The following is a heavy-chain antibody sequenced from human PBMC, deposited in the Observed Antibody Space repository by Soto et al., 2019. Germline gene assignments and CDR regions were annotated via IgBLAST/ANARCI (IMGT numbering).Heavy chain of an antibody. CDR2: VWLDGSNK. Sequence: GRSLRLSCPASGFTFSNYGMHWVRQAPDKGLEWVASVWLDGSNKYYADSVRDRFTIPRVNSKNTLYLQMNSLRAEDTAVYHCAPQAFDYWGQGTLVTVSS. V-gene: IGHV3-33*01. J-gene: IGHJ4*02. CDR1: GFTFSNYG. CDR3: APQAFDY.